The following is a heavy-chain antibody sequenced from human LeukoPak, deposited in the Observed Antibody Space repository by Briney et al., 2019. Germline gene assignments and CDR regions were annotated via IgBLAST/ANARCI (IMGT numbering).Heavy chain of an antibody. CDR2: IKTDGSSP. CDR3: ARDLWTSGDI. CDR1: GFTFSSYL. V-gene: IGHV3-74*01. D-gene: IGHD3/OR15-3a*01. Sequence: GGSLRLSCAASGFTFSSYLMHWVRQAPGKGLVWVSRIKTDGSSPTYADSVKGRFTISRDNAKNTLYLQMNGLGAEDTAVYYCARDLWTSGDIWGQGTMVTVSS. J-gene: IGHJ3*02.